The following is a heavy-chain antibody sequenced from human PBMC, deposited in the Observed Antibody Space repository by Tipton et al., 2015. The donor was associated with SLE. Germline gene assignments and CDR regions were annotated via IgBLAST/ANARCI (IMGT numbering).Heavy chain of an antibody. CDR1: GFSFSNYA. D-gene: IGHD2-2*01. J-gene: IGHJ4*02. V-gene: IGHV3-48*03. CDR3: ARDIWGTSVYFDY. Sequence: SLRLSCAASGFSFSNYAMSWVRQAPGKGLEWVAYITGSGDTIFYVNSVKGRFTISRDNAENSLYLQMNSLRAEDTAVYYCARDIWGTSVYFDYWGQGILVTVSS. CDR2: ITGSGDTI.